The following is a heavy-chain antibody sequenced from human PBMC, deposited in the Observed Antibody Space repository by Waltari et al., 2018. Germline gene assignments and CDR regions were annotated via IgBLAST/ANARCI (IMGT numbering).Heavy chain of an antibody. V-gene: IGHV4-39*07. CDR3: ARVHIAVAGTGFDY. Sequence: QLQLQESGPGLVKPSETLSLTCTVSGGSISSSSYYWGWIRQPPGKGLEWIGSIYYSGSTYYNPSLKSRVTISVDTSKNQFSLKLSSVTAADTAVYYCARVHIAVAGTGFDYWGQGTLVTVSS. J-gene: IGHJ4*02. CDR2: IYYSGST. D-gene: IGHD6-19*01. CDR1: GGSISSSSYY.